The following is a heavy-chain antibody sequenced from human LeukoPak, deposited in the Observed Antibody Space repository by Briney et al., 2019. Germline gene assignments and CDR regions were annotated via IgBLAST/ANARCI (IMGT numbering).Heavy chain of an antibody. Sequence: LPGGSLRLSCAAAGFTFSSYAMSWVRQAPGKGLEWVSAISGSGGSTYYADSVKGRFTISRDNSKNTLYLQMNSLRAEDTAVYYCAKGRTIVGATTDYWGQGTLVTVSS. CDR3: AKGRTIVGATTDY. CDR2: ISGSGGST. CDR1: GFTFSSYA. V-gene: IGHV3-23*01. J-gene: IGHJ4*02. D-gene: IGHD1-26*01.